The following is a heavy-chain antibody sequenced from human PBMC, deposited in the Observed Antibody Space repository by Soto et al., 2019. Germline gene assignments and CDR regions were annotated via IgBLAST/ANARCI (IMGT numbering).Heavy chain of an antibody. V-gene: IGHV3-30-3*01. Sequence: GGSLRLSCAASGFTFSSYAMHWVRQAPGKGLEWVAVISYDGSNKYYADSVKGRLTISRDNSKNPLYLQMNSLRAEDTAVYYCARDLSYYGSGRPFDYWGQGTLVTVSS. CDR1: GFTFSSYA. J-gene: IGHJ4*02. CDR3: ARDLSYYGSGRPFDY. D-gene: IGHD3-10*01. CDR2: ISYDGSNK.